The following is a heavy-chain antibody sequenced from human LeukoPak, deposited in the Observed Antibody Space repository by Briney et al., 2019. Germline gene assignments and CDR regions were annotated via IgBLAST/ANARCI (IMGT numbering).Heavy chain of an antibody. J-gene: IGHJ3*02. D-gene: IGHD2-15*01. CDR1: GFTFSNAW. CDR3: ARDSANRYCSGGSCPHDAFDI. V-gene: IGHV3-15*01. CDR2: IKSKTDGGTT. Sequence: GGSLRLSCAASGFTFSNAWMSWVRQAPGKGLEWVGRIKSKTDGGTTDYAATVKGRFTISRDDSKNTLYLQMNSLKTEDTAVYYCARDSANRYCSGGSCPHDAFDIWGQGTMVTVSS.